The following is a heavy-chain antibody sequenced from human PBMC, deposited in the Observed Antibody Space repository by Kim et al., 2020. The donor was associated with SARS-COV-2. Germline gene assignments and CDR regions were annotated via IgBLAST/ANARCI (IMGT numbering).Heavy chain of an antibody. CDR1: GGSFSGYY. D-gene: IGHD3-10*01. CDR3: ASGVKYYGSGSYGYFDL. V-gene: IGHV4-34*01. Sequence: SETLSLTCAVYGGSFSGYYWSWIRQPPGKGLEWIGEINHSGSTNYNPSLKSRVTISVDTSKNQFSLKLSSVTAADTAVYYCASGVKYYGSGSYGYFDLWGRGTLVTVSS. CDR2: INHSGST. J-gene: IGHJ2*01.